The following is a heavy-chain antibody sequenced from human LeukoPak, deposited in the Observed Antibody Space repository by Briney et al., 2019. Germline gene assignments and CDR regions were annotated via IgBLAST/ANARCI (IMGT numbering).Heavy chain of an antibody. D-gene: IGHD3-16*01. CDR2: IYSSGTT. V-gene: IGHV4-4*07. Sequence: KPPETLSLTCTVSGASVTTYYWSWIRQPAGKGLEWIGRIYSSGTTNYNLSLRGRVTMSLDTSRNQVSLKLSSVVAADTAMYYCARDYDKAFDYWGQGTLVTVSS. J-gene: IGHJ4*02. CDR3: ARDYDKAFDY. CDR1: GASVTTYY.